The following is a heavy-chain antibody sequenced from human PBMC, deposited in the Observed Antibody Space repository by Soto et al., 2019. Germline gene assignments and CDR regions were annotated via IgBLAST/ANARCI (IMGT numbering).Heavy chain of an antibody. CDR1: EVTVSNIY. V-gene: IGHV3-66*01. J-gene: IGHJ4*02. CDR3: ARVTDRKSYSETSGYNFKY. D-gene: IGHD3-22*01. CDR2: VYSGAST. Sequence: GGSLRLSCAASEVTVSNIYMSWVRQAPGKGLEWVGVVYSGASTYYADSVKGRFTISRDDSKNTLYLQMNSLSAEDTAVYYCARVTDRKSYSETSGYNFKYWAQGT.